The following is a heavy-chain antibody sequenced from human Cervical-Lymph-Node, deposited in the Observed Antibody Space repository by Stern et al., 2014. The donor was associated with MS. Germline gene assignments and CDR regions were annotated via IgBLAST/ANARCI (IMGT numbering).Heavy chain of an antibody. Sequence: VHLVESGPGLVKPSETLSLTCTVSGGSISSNNYNWGWIRQSPGKGLEWIGNTYYSGSTSYNPSLKSRVTMSVDTSKNQFSLKLTSVSAADTAVYYCTRESILRYFDWMGWGQGTLVTVSS. J-gene: IGHJ4*02. D-gene: IGHD3-9*01. V-gene: IGHV4-39*02. CDR3: TRESILRYFDWMG. CDR1: GGSISSNNYN. CDR2: TYYSGST.